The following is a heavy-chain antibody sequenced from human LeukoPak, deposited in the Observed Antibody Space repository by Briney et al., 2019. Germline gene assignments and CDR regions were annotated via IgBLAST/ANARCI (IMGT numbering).Heavy chain of an antibody. V-gene: IGHV3-7*01. Sequence: GGSPRLASAASGFTLCSDWVRWVREAPGKRLKWVANIRQDGSVQNYVDSVKGRFTISRDNPKNSVYLQMSSLRAEDTAVYYCLVTTRTRGFDYWGQGTLVTVSS. CDR3: LVTTRTRGFDY. CDR1: GFTLCSDW. CDR2: IRQDGSVQ. J-gene: IGHJ4*02. D-gene: IGHD1/OR15-1a*01.